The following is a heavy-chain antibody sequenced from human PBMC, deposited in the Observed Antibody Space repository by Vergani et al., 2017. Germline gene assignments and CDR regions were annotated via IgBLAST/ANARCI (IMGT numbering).Heavy chain of an antibody. CDR1: GGSITSSSYY. D-gene: IGHD3-9*01. Sequence: QLHLQESGPGLVKPSETLSLTCTVSGGSITSSSYYLGWIRQPPGKGLEWIGNIYHSGGAYYNPFLKGRVTISVDTSKNQFSLEVTSVTAADTAIYFCAGTESIILRYFHRALWGQGTLVTVSS. CDR2: IYHSGGA. J-gene: IGHJ4*02. V-gene: IGHV4-39*01. CDR3: AGTESIILRYFHRAL.